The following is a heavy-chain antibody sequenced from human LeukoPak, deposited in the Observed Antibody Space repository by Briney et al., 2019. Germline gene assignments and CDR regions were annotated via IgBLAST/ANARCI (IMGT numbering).Heavy chain of an antibody. D-gene: IGHD3-3*01. V-gene: IGHV3-30*02. CDR3: AKDRTALRFLEWLFDFAY. CDR1: GFTFSSYG. J-gene: IGHJ4*02. CDR2: IRYDGSNK. Sequence: GGSLRLSCAASGFTFSSYGMHWVRQAPGKGLEWVAFIRYDGSNKYYADSVKGRFTISRDNSKNTLYLQMNSLRAEDTAVYYCAKDRTALRFLEWLFDFAYWGQGTLVTLSS.